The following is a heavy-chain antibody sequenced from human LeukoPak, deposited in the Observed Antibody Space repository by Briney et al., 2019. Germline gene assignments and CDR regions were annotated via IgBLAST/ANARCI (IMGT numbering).Heavy chain of an antibody. CDR2: IYYSGST. J-gene: IGHJ4*02. D-gene: IGHD1-26*01. CDR3: ARVASVGATRALDY. Sequence: SETLSLTCTVSGGSITSDYWSWIRQPPGQGLESIGYIYYSGSTNYNPSLKSRVTISVDTSKNQFSLKLSSVTAADTAVYYCARVASVGATRALDYWGQGTLVTVSS. V-gene: IGHV4-59*01. CDR1: GGSITSDY.